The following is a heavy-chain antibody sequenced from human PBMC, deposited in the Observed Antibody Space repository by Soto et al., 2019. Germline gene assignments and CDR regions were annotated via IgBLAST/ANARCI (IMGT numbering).Heavy chain of an antibody. Sequence: GGSLRLSCAASGFTVSSNYMSWVRQAPGKGLEWVSVIYSGGSTYYADSVKGRFTISRDNSKNTLYLQMNSLRAEDTAVYYCAREVDYYGSGSYYYPPTGYYFDYWGQGTLVTVSS. CDR2: IYSGGST. CDR1: GFTVSSNY. V-gene: IGHV3-66*01. CDR3: AREVDYYGSGSYYYPPTGYYFDY. J-gene: IGHJ4*02. D-gene: IGHD3-10*01.